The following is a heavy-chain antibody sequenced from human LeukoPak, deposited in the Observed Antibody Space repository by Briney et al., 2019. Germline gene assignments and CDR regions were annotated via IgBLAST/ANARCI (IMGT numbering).Heavy chain of an antibody. CDR2: INPNSGGT. CDR3: ARDRRPHGDLNWFDP. J-gene: IGHJ5*02. D-gene: IGHD7-27*01. Sequence: ASVKVSCKASGYTFTSYGISWVRQAPGQGLEWMGWINPNSGGTNYAQKFQGRVTMTRDTSISTAYMELSRLRSDDTAVYYCARDRRPHGDLNWFDPWGQGTLVTVSS. CDR1: GYTFTSYG. V-gene: IGHV1-2*02.